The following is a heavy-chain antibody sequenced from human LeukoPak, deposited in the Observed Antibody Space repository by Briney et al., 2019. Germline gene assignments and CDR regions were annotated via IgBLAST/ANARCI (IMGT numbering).Heavy chain of an antibody. V-gene: IGHV3-7*01. D-gene: IGHD1-26*01. CDR3: ARDLVGDSDY. J-gene: IGHJ4*02. Sequence: GGSLRLSCAASGFTFSRYWMSWVRQAPGKGLEWVANIKQDGSEKYYVDSVKGRFTISRDNAKNSLYPQMNSLRAEDTAVYYCARDLVGDSDYWGQGTLVTVSS. CDR1: GFTFSRYW. CDR2: IKQDGSEK.